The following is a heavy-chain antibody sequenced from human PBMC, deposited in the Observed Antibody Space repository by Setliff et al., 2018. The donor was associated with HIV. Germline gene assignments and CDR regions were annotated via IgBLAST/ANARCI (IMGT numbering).Heavy chain of an antibody. D-gene: IGHD1-26*01. CDR2: MNPNSGNT. J-gene: IGHJ5*02. V-gene: IGHV1-8*03. CDR1: GYTFTKFD. CDR3: AKDRGRGNWLDP. Sequence: GASVKVSCKASGYTFTKFDINWVRQATGQGLEWMGWMNPNSGNTGFAQKFQGRVTITADKSTNTAYMELSSLRSEDTAVYYCAKDRGRGNWLDPWGQGTLVTVSS.